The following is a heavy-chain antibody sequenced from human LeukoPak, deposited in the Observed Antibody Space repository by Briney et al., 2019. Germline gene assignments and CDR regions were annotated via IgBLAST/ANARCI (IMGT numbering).Heavy chain of an antibody. CDR1: GFTFSSYG. Sequence: PGGSLRPSCAASGFTFSSYGMHWVRQAPGKGLELVAVISYDGSNKYYADSVKGRFTISRDNSKNTLYLQMNSLRAEDTAVYYCAKGAIGLAAAGPHFDYWGQGTLVTVSS. V-gene: IGHV3-30*18. J-gene: IGHJ4*02. CDR2: ISYDGSNK. D-gene: IGHD6-13*01. CDR3: AKGAIGLAAAGPHFDY.